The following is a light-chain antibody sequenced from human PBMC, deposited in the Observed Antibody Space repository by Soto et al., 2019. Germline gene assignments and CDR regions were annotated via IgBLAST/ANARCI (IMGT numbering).Light chain of an antibody. Sequence: EGVLTQSPGTLSLSPGERATLSCRSSQSVSGDYLAWYQQKPGQPPRLLIHGASNTATGIPDRIPGSGDGTDFTLIISPLEPDDVAVYCCHRYGSSPTLGKGTKMEIK. CDR3: HRYGSSPT. J-gene: IGKJ2*01. CDR1: QSVSGDY. V-gene: IGKV3-20*01. CDR2: GAS.